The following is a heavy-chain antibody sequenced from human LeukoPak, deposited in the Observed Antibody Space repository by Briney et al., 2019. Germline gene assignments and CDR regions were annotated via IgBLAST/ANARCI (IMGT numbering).Heavy chain of an antibody. CDR1: GGTFSSYA. V-gene: IGHV1-69*05. J-gene: IGHJ5*02. CDR3: ARAAGYTTRGFNWFDP. CDR2: IIPIFGTA. D-gene: IGHD5-24*01. Sequence: SVKVSCKASGGTFSSYAISWVRQAPGQGLEWMGGIIPIFGTANYAQKFQGRVTITTDESTSTAYMELSSLRSEDTAVYYCARAAGYTTRGFNWFDPWSQGTLVTVSS.